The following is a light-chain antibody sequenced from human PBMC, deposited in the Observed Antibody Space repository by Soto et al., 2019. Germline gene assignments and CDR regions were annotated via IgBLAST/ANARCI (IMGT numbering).Light chain of an antibody. J-gene: IGKJ1*01. CDR3: QQYTEWPPWT. Sequence: EIVMTQSPATLSLSPGERASLSCRASQSVSSNVAWYQQKRGQAPRLLIYAASTRATGIPTRFSGSGSGTEFTLTISSLKSEDFAVYYCQQYTEWPPWTFGQGTKVDIK. CDR2: AAS. V-gene: IGKV3-15*01. CDR1: QSVSSN.